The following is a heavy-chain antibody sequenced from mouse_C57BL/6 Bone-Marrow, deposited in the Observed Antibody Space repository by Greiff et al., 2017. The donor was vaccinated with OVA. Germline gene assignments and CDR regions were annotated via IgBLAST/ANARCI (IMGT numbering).Heavy chain of an antibody. V-gene: IGHV1-4*01. CDR3: ASPTGAWYFDV. CDR1: GYTFTSYT. D-gene: IGHD4-1*02. CDR2: INPSSGYT. Sequence: VQLQQSGAELARPGASVKMSCKASGYTFTSYTMHWVKQRPGQGLEWIGYINPSSGYTKYNQKFKDKATLTADKSSSTAYMQLSSLTSEDSAVYYCASPTGAWYFDVWGTGTTVTVSS. J-gene: IGHJ1*03.